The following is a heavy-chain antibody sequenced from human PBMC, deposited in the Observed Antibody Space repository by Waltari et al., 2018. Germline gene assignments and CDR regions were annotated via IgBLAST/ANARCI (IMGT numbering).Heavy chain of an antibody. J-gene: IGHJ4*02. CDR3: ARGGYDYGNSWASDY. D-gene: IGHD4-17*01. CDR1: GFTFSNHW. Sequence: VQLVESGGGSVQPGGSLRLSCLASGFTFSNHWLHWVRQVPGKGLVWVSRMASDGSDTTYADSVKGRFTISRDNSNNSVYLQMNGLRAEDTAIYYCARGGYDYGNSWASDYWGPGTLVTVSS. V-gene: IGHV3-74*03. CDR2: MASDGSDT.